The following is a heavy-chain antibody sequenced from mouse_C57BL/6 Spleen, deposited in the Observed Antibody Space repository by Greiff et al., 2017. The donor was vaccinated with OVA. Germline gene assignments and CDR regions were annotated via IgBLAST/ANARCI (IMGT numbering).Heavy chain of an antibody. V-gene: IGHV1-39*01. CDR2: INPNYGTT. J-gene: IGHJ1*03. D-gene: IGHD3-1*01. CDR3: AISQGPWYFDV. Sequence: VHVKQSGPELVKPGASVKISCKASGYSFTDYNMNWVKQSNGKSLEWIGVINPNYGTTSYNQKFKGKATLTVDQSSSTAYMQLNSLTSEDSAVYYCAISQGPWYFDVWGTGTTVTVSS. CDR1: GYSFTDYN.